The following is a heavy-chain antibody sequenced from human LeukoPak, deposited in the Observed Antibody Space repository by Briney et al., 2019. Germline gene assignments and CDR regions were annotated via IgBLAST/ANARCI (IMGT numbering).Heavy chain of an antibody. Sequence: PGGSLRLSCAASGLTFSRYWMSWVRQAPGKGLEGVANIKQDGSEKYYGDSVKGRFTVSRDNSRNPAYLQMNSLRAEDTAVYYCAKDQGYWGQGTLVTVSS. V-gene: IGHV3-7*05. CDR1: GLTFSRYW. J-gene: IGHJ4*02. CDR3: AKDQGY. CDR2: IKQDGSEK.